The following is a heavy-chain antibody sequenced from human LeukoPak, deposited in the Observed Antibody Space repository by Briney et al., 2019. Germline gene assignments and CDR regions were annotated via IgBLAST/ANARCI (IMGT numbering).Heavy chain of an antibody. CDR2: IYSGGST. CDR1: GDSISSSSYY. CDR3: ARELTYADY. V-gene: IGHV4-39*01. Sequence: SETLSLTCTVSGDSISSSSYYWGWIRQPPGKGLEWISSIYSGGSTYYNPSLKSRVTISVDTSKNQFSLKLSSVTAADTAVYYCARELTYADYWGQGTLVTVSS. J-gene: IGHJ4*02. D-gene: IGHD1-26*01.